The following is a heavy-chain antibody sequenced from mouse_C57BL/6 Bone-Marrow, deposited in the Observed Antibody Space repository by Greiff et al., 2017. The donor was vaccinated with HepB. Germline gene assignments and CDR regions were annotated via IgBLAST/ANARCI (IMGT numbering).Heavy chain of an antibody. CDR3: ARRGNYDAMDY. V-gene: IGHV1-61*01. D-gene: IGHD2-1*01. Sequence: QVQLQQPGAELVRPGSSVKLSCKASVYTFTSYWMDWVKQRPGQGLEWIGNIYPSDSETHYNQKFKDKATLTVDKSSSTAYMQLSSLTSEDSAVYYCARRGNYDAMDYWGQGTSVTVSS. J-gene: IGHJ4*01. CDR1: VYTFTSYW. CDR2: IYPSDSET.